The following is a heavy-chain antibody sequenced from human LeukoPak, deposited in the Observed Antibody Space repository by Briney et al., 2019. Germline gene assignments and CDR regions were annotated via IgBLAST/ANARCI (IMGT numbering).Heavy chain of an antibody. J-gene: IGHJ4*02. CDR3: ATWAFYYGSGPRGYYFDY. V-gene: IGHV1-24*01. Sequence: ASVKVSCKVSGYTLTESSMHWVRQAPGKGLEWMGGFDPEDGETIYAQKFQGRVTMTEDTSTDTAYMELSSLRSEDTAVYYCATWAFYYGSGPRGYYFDYWGQGTLVTVSS. CDR2: FDPEDGET. CDR1: GYTLTESS. D-gene: IGHD3-10*01.